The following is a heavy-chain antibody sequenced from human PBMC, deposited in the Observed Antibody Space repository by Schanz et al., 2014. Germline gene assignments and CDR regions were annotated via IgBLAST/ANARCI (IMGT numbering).Heavy chain of an antibody. CDR3: ARDSRYCTGVDCKGDAFDL. CDR1: GFTFRDYQ. CDR2: ITSGSAK. V-gene: IGHV3-11*01. Sequence: QVQLVESGGGLVKPGGSLRLSCTASGFTFRDYQMTWIRQAPGKGLEWVSYITSGSAKFYADSVKGRFTISRDNAKNSLYLQMNSLRAEDTAVYYCARDSRYCTGVDCKGDAFDLWGQGTLVTVSS. D-gene: IGHD2-8*02. J-gene: IGHJ3*01.